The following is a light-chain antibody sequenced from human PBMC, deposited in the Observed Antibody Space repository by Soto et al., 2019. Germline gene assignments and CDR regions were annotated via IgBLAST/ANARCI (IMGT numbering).Light chain of an antibody. V-gene: IGKV3-15*01. CDR2: GAS. CDR3: QQYNHWPPYT. Sequence: EVGLTQSPATLSLSPGERATLSCRASQTVNVNLAWHQQKPGQAPRLLIYGASTRAAGVPARFTGSGSGTEFTLTISSLQSDDFAVYYCQQYNHWPPYTFGQGTKLEIK. CDR1: QTVNVN. J-gene: IGKJ2*01.